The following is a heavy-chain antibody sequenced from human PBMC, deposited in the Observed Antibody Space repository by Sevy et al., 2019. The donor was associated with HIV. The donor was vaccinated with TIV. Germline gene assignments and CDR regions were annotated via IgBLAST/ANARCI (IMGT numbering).Heavy chain of an antibody. CDR3: ARGMRIAAARWYYGMDV. V-gene: IGHV1-18*01. Sequence: ASVKVSCKASGYTFTSYGISWVRQAPGQGLEWMGWMSAYNGNTNYAQKLQGRVTMTTDTSTSTAYMELRSLRSDDTAVYYCARGMRIAAARWYYGMDVWGQGTTVTVSS. J-gene: IGHJ6*02. D-gene: IGHD6-13*01. CDR2: MSAYNGNT. CDR1: GYTFTSYG.